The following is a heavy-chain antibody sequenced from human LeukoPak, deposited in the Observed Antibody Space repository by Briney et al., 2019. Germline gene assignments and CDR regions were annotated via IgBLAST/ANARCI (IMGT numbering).Heavy chain of an antibody. Sequence: SETLSLTCTVSGGSISSYYWSWIRQPPGKGLEWIGYTYYSGSTNYNPSLKSRVTISVDTSKNQFSLKLSSVTAADTAVYYCAGAAAAYFDYWGQGTLVTVSS. CDR1: GGSISSYY. CDR3: AGAAAAYFDY. V-gene: IGHV4-59*01. J-gene: IGHJ4*02. D-gene: IGHD6-13*01. CDR2: TYYSGST.